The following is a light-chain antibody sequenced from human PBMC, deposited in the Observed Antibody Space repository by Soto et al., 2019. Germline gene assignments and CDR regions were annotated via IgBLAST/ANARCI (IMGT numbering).Light chain of an antibody. V-gene: IGKV3-20*01. Sequence: EIVLTQTPDTLSLSPGERATLSCSASQSVSRSYLAWYLQKPGQAPRLLIYDASSRATGIPDRFSGSGSGTDFSLTISRLEAEDFAVYYCQQYGSSPRTFGQGTKVDIK. J-gene: IGKJ1*01. CDR3: QQYGSSPRT. CDR1: QSVSRSY. CDR2: DAS.